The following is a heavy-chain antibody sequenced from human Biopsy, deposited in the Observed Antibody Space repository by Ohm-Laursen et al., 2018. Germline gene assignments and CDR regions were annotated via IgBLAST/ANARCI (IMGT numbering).Heavy chain of an antibody. J-gene: IGHJ6*02. V-gene: IGHV3-23*01. CDR2: FGGSGGGT. Sequence: SLRLSCSASGLRFSMYAMSWVRQAPGKGLEWVSAFGGSGGGTYYADSVKGRFTISRDDSKNTVYLQMNSLRVEDSAVYYCARPMSRVVAYGMDVWGQGTTVTVS. CDR3: ARPMSRVVAYGMDV. CDR1: GLRFSMYA. D-gene: IGHD2-15*01.